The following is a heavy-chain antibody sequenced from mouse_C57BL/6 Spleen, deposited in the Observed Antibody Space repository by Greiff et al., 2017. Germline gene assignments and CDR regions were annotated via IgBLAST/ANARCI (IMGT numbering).Heavy chain of an antibody. V-gene: IGHV5-9-1*02. D-gene: IGHD2-2*01. CDR2: ISSGGDYI. Sequence: EVKLVESGAGLVKPGGSLKLSCAASGFTFSSYAMSWVRQTPEKRLEWVAYISSGGDYIYYADNVKGRFTISRDNARNPLYLQMSSLKYEDTAMYYCTREESYGYDYDDWGQGTTLTVSS. CDR1: GFTFSSYA. J-gene: IGHJ2*01. CDR3: TREESYGYDYDD.